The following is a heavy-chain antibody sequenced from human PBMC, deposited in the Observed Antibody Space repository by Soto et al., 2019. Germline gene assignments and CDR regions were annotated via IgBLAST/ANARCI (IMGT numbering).Heavy chain of an antibody. V-gene: IGHV4-31*03. D-gene: IGHD3-22*01. J-gene: IGHJ4*02. CDR3: TRAYYYDSSGQKGVLFDY. CDR1: GGSISSGGYY. CDR2: IYYSGST. Sequence: LSLTCTVSGGSISSGGYYWSWIRQHPGKGLEWIGYIYYSGSTYYNPSLKSRVTISVDTSKNQFSLKLSSVTAADTAVYYCTRAYYYDSSGQKGVLFDYWGQGTLVTVSS.